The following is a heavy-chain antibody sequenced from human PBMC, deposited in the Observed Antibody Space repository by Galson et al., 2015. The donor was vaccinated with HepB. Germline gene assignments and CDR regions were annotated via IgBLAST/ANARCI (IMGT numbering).Heavy chain of an antibody. V-gene: IGHV1-69*04. CDR3: ARDLDTVGATAPFDP. J-gene: IGHJ5*02. D-gene: IGHD1-26*01. Sequence: SVKVSCKASGGTFSSYTISWVRQAPGQGLEWMGRIIPILGIANYAQKFQGRVTITADKSTSTANMELSSLRSEDTAVYYCARDLDTVGATAPFDPWGQGTLVTVSS. CDR2: IIPILGIA. CDR1: GGTFSSYT.